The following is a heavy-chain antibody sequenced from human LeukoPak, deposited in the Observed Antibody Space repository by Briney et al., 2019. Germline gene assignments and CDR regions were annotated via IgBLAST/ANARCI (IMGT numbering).Heavy chain of an antibody. D-gene: IGHD2-15*01. Sequence: PSETLSLTCTVSGGSISSGSYYWSWIRQPAGKGLEWIGRFYTSGSTNYNPSLKSRVTISVDTSKNQFSLKLSSVTAADTAVYYCATSGLKCSGGSCYGSYYYMDVWGKGTTVTVSS. CDR2: FYTSGST. CDR3: ATSGLKCSGGSCYGSYYYMDV. V-gene: IGHV4-61*02. J-gene: IGHJ6*03. CDR1: GGSISSGSYY.